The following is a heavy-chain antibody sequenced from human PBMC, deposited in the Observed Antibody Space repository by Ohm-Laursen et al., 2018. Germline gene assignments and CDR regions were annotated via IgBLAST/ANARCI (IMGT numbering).Heavy chain of an antibody. Sequence: TQTLTLTCTFSGFSLSTSGVGVGWILQPPGKALDWLALIYWDDDKRYSPSLKSRLTITKDTSKNQVVLTMTNMDPVDTATYYCAHSRQDTAMDVRFDPWSQGTLVTVSS. CDR3: AHSRQDTAMDVRFDP. J-gene: IGHJ5*02. CDR1: GFSLSTSGVG. V-gene: IGHV2-5*02. D-gene: IGHD5-18*01. CDR2: IYWDDDK.